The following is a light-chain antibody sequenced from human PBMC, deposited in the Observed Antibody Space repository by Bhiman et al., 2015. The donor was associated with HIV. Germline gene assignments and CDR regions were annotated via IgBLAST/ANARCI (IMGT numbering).Light chain of an antibody. Sequence: QSALTQPRSVSGSPGQSVTISCTGTSSDVGDYNYVSWYQQHPGKAPKLIVYAVTQRPSGVSNRFSGSKSGNTASLTISGLQAEDEADYYCCSYATSSTSLYVFGTGAKVTVL. J-gene: IGLJ1*01. CDR2: AVT. CDR3: CSYATSSTSLYV. CDR1: SSDVGDYNY. V-gene: IGLV2-11*01.